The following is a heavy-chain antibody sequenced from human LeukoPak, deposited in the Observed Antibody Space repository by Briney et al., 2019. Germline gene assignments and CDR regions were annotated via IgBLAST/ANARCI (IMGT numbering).Heavy chain of an antibody. CDR2: IQYDGSNK. Sequence: GGSLGLSCAASGFTFSSYGMHWVRQAPGKGLEWVAFIQYDGSNKYSADSVKGRFTISRDNSKNTPYLQMNSLRAEDTAVYYCATYLGGVAYYFDYWGQGTLVTVSS. CDR3: ATYLGGVAYYFDY. J-gene: IGHJ4*02. D-gene: IGHD2-8*02. CDR1: GFTFSSYG. V-gene: IGHV3-30*02.